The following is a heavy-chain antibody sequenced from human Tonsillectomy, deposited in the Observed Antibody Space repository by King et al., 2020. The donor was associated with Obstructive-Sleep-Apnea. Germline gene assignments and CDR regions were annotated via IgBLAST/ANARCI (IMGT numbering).Heavy chain of an antibody. J-gene: IGHJ4*02. CDR1: GVTFSYYA. Sequence: VQLVQSGGGVVQPGRSLRLSCAASGVTFSYYAMHWVRQAPGKGLEWVAVISYDGSNKYYADSVKGRFTISRDNANNTLYLQMNSLRAEDTAVYYCASPSPLPYGSYYFAYFVQRTLVTVSS. D-gene: IGHD4-17*01. V-gene: IGHV3-30*04. CDR2: ISYDGSNK. CDR3: ASPSPLPYGSYYFAY.